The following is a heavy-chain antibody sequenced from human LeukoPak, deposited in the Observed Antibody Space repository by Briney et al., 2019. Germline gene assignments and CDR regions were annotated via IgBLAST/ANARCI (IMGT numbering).Heavy chain of an antibody. CDR2: IFSSGST. CDR3: ARGLAHGGIASWFDP. Sequence: KASETLSLTCSVPGGSLNSFSHYWAWIRQPPGKGLEWIGCIFSSGSTYYNPSLQSRVTFSLDKSNNHFALKLTSLTAADTAVYYCARGLAHGGIASWFDPWGQGTLVTVSS. CDR1: GGSLNSFSHY. V-gene: IGHV4-39*06. D-gene: IGHD2-21*01. J-gene: IGHJ5*01.